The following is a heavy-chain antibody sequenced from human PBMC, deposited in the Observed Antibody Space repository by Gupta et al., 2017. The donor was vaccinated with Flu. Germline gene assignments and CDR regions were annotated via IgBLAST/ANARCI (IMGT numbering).Heavy chain of an antibody. V-gene: IGHV3-30*18. Sequence: GFNFRGHSMHWVRQAPGKGLEWVAVILYDGSSEYYGDSVKGRFTVSRDNSKNTVYLQMNSLRSEDTAVYYCAKEGPRNSGSYVWLIPHFDAWGQGTLVTVSS. CDR1: GFNFRGHS. D-gene: IGHD3-10*01. CDR3: AKEGPRNSGSYVWLIPHFDA. CDR2: ILYDGSSE. J-gene: IGHJ4*02.